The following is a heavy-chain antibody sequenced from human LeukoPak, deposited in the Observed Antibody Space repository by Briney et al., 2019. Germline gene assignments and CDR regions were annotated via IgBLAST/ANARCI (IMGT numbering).Heavy chain of an antibody. V-gene: IGHV4-34*01. CDR2: INHSGST. CDR1: GGSFSAYY. Sequence: SETLSLTCAVYGGSFSAYYWSWIRQPPGKGLEWIGEINHSGSTYYNPSLKSRVTISVDTSKNQFSLKLSSVTAVDTAVYYCARGAMVRGIQYYMDVWGKGTTVTISS. CDR3: ARGAMVRGIQYYMDV. D-gene: IGHD3-10*01. J-gene: IGHJ6*03.